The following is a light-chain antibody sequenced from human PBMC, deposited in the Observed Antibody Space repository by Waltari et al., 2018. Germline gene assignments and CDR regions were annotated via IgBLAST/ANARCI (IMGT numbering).Light chain of an antibody. Sequence: EIVLTQSPATLSLSPGERATLSCRASQSVSSSYLAWYQQKPGLAPRLLIYDASSRATGIPDRCSGSGSGTDFTLTISRLEPEDFAVYYCQQYGSSPLTFGGGTKVEIK. J-gene: IGKJ4*01. CDR3: QQYGSSPLT. CDR1: QSVSSSY. V-gene: IGKV3D-20*01. CDR2: DAS.